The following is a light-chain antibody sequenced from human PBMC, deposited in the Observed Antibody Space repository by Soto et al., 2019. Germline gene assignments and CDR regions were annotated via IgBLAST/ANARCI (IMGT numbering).Light chain of an antibody. CDR2: EVS. CDR3: SSYTGSSTPDVV. J-gene: IGLJ2*01. V-gene: IGLV2-14*01. Sequence: QTVVTQPASVSGSPGQSITISCTGTSSDVGGYNYVSWYQQHPGKAPKLMIYEVSNRPSGVSNRFSGSKSGNTASLTISGLQAEDEADYYCSSYTGSSTPDVVFGGGTQLTVL. CDR1: SSDVGGYNY.